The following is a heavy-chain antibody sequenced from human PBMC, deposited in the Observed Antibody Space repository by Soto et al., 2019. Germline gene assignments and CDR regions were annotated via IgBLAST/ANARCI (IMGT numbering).Heavy chain of an antibody. CDR3: ARGRWNTAGMDV. Sequence: EVQLVESGGDLVQPGGSLRLSCAASGFTFSSYWMHWVRQAPGKGLVWVSRIKSDGSTSYADSVKGRFTISRDNAKNTVYLQMNSLRAEDTAVYYCARGRWNTAGMDVWGQGTTVIVSS. CDR2: IKSDGST. D-gene: IGHD1-1*01. J-gene: IGHJ6*02. CDR1: GFTFSSYW. V-gene: IGHV3-74*01.